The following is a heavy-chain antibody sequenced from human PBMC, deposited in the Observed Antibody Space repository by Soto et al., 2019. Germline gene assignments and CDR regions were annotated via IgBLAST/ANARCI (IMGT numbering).Heavy chain of an antibody. J-gene: IGHJ3*02. V-gene: IGHV1-69*02. CDR1: GGTFSSYT. Sequence: QVQLVQSGAEVKKPGSSVKVSCKASGGTFSSYTISWVRQAPGQGLEWMGRIIPILGIANYAQKFQGRVTITADKATSTAYMELSSLRSEDTAVYYCASATESDAFDIWGQGTMVTVSS. D-gene: IGHD1-1*01. CDR2: IIPILGIA. CDR3: ASATESDAFDI.